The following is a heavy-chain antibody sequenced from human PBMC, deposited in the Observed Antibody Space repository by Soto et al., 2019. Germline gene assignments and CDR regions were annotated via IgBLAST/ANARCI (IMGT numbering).Heavy chain of an antibody. D-gene: IGHD3-16*01. CDR1: GGSISSGNYY. CDR2: ISYSGRT. CDR3: VRLKTYDVLKKYEY. J-gene: IGHJ4*02. V-gene: IGHV4-30-4*01. Sequence: PSETLSLTCTVSGGSISSGNYYWRWIRQPPGKGLEGIGFISYSGRTYYSTSLKSRVTISVDTSKNQFSLNVSSVTAADTAVYYCVRLKTYDVLKKYEYWGQGSRVNVSS.